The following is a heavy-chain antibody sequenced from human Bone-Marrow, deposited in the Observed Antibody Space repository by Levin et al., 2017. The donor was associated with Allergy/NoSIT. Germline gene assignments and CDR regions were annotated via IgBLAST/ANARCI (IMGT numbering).Heavy chain of an antibody. J-gene: IGHJ4*02. CDR3: ARGRGRFLEWLLTDFDY. CDR1: GYTFTSYY. D-gene: IGHD3-3*01. CDR2: INPSGGST. Sequence: GESLKISCKASGYTFTSYYMHWVRQAPGQGLEWMGIINPSGGSTSYAQKFQGRVTMTRDTSTSTVYMELSSLRSEDTAVYYCARGRGRFLEWLLTDFDYWGQGTLVTVSS. V-gene: IGHV1-46*01.